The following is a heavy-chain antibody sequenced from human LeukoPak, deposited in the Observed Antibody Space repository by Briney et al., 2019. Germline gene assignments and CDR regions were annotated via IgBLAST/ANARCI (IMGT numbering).Heavy chain of an antibody. CDR1: GFTFKTYW. CDR2: IKGDGSEE. D-gene: IGHD1-1*01. V-gene: IGHV3-7*01. CDR3: GRLGTTSRYRQIDY. Sequence: GGSLRLSCAASGFTFKTYWMNWVRQTPEKGLEWVASIKGDGSEEYYVDSVKGRFSISRDNAQDSLYLQMNSLRAEDTAVYYCGRLGTTSRYRQIDYWGQGTLVTVSS. J-gene: IGHJ4*02.